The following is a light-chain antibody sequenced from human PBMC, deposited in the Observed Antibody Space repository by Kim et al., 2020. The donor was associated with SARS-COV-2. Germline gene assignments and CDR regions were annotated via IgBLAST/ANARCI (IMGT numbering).Light chain of an antibody. CDR2: DAS. J-gene: IGKJ1*01. Sequence: ASVRDRVTIPGRASQSINMWLAWYQQKSGTAPKLLISDASSLVSGVPSRFSGSGFGTEFTLTISSLQPDDFATYYCQQYHDYPRTFGQGTKVDIK. CDR1: QSINMW. V-gene: IGKV1-5*01. CDR3: QQYHDYPRT.